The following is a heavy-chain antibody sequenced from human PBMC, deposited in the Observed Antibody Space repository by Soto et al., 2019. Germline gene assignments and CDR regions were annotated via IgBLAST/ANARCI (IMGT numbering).Heavy chain of an antibody. CDR2: INWNSGDI. V-gene: IGHV3-9*01. CDR1: GFTFDAYA. J-gene: IGHJ1*01. CDR3: TCSEPYNSGWYGYFQH. D-gene: IGHD6-19*01. Sequence: EVQLVESGGGLVQPGRSLRLSCAASGFTFDAYAMHWVRQAPGKGLEWVSSINWNSGDIGYADSVKGRFTISRDNAKNSLYVQMNSLRPEDTALYYCTCSEPYNSGWYGYFQHWAQGTLVTVSS.